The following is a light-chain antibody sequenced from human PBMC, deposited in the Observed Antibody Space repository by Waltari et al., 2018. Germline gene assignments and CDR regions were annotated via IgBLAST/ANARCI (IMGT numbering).Light chain of an antibody. J-gene: IGKJ1*01. CDR2: GAS. Sequence: EVVLTQTPPTLSLSPGERATRACRASQRVGTSLAWYQQKPGQAPRLLIYGASRRATGIPDRFSGSGAGTDFSLTISRLEPEDFAVYYCQHYVRLPATFGQGTKVEV. V-gene: IGKV3-20*01. CDR1: QRVGTS. CDR3: QHYVRLPAT.